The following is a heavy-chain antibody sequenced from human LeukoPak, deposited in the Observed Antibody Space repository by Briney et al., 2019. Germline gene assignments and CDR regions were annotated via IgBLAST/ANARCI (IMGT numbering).Heavy chain of an antibody. CDR1: GGSISSYY. CDR2: IYTSGST. D-gene: IGHD3-22*01. Sequence: SETLSLTCTVSGGSISSYYWSWIRQPAGKGLEWIGRIYTSGSTNYNPSLKSRVTMSVDTSKNQFSLKLSSVTAADTAVYYCARDYHYYDSSGYYYFDYWGQGTLVTVSS. CDR3: ARDYHYYDSSGYYYFDY. V-gene: IGHV4-4*07. J-gene: IGHJ4*02.